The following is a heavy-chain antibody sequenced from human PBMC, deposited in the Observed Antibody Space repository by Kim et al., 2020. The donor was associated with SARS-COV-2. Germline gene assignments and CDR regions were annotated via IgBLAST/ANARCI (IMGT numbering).Heavy chain of an antibody. J-gene: IGHJ5*02. CDR3: ARAPDLVSVVGYNWFDP. Sequence: SETLSLTCTVSGDSISSGGYYWIWIRQHPGKGLEWIGYIYYSGTAYYNPSLKSRVTISVDTSKNQFSLKLTSVTAADTAVYYCARAPDLVSVVGYNWFDPWGQGTLVTVSS. CDR1: GDSISSGGYY. D-gene: IGHD2-2*01. V-gene: IGHV4-31*03. CDR2: IYYSGTA.